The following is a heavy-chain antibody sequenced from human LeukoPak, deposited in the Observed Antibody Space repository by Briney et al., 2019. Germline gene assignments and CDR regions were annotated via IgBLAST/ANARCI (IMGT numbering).Heavy chain of an antibody. CDR1: GYTLTELS. CDR3: ARDYCSSTSCLFDY. D-gene: IGHD2-2*01. Sequence: WASVKVSCKVSGYTLTELSMHWVRQAPGKGLEWMGGFDPEDGETIYAQKFQGRVTMTEDTSTDTAYMELSSLRSEDTAVYYCARDYCSSTSCLFDYWGQGTLVTVSS. CDR2: FDPEDGET. V-gene: IGHV1-24*01. J-gene: IGHJ4*02.